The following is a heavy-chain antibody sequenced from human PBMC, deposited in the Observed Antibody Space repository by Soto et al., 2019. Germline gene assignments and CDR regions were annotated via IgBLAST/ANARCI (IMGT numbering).Heavy chain of an antibody. Sequence: QVQLQESGPGLVKPSETLSLTCTVSGGSISSYYWSWIRQPPGKGLEWIGYIYYSGSTNYNPSLKSRVTITVDTSKNQFSLKLSSVTAADTAVYYCARVAGDYCYYLDVWGKGTTVTVSS. CDR3: ARVAGDYCYYLDV. J-gene: IGHJ6*03. CDR2: IYYSGST. CDR1: GGSISSYY. V-gene: IGHV4-59*01.